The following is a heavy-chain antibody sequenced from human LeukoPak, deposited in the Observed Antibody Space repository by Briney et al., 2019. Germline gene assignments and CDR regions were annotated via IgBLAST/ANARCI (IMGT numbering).Heavy chain of an antibody. CDR2: MYNSGST. CDR1: GGSISGSY. Sequence: SETLSLTCTVSGGSISGSYWSWIRQPPGKGLEWIAYMYNSGSTNYNPSLKSRVTISIDTSKNQFSLKLSSLAAADTAIYYCAGGIESYGDYGYWGQGILVTVSS. J-gene: IGHJ4*02. D-gene: IGHD4-17*01. CDR3: AGGIESYGDYGY. V-gene: IGHV4-59*01.